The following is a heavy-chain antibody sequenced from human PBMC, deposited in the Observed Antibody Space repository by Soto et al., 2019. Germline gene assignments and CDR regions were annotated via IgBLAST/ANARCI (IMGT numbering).Heavy chain of an antibody. CDR1: GFTFSNYA. CDR2: IWYDGTNK. V-gene: IGHV3-33*01. D-gene: IGHD2-21*02. CDR3: SRGRGTAVATPHS. J-gene: IGHJ4*02. Sequence: PGGSLRLACVASGFTFSNYAMYWVRQAPGKGLEWVAVIWYDGTNKNYADSVKGRFTISRDNSKNTLYLQMNSLRVEDTAVYYCSRGRGTAVATPHSWGQGVQVTVSS.